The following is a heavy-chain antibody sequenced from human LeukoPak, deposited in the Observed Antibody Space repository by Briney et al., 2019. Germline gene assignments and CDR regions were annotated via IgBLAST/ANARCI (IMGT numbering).Heavy chain of an antibody. CDR2: ISSSGDTR. CDR1: GFTFSTFE. CDR3: AGGYGSYSPDY. Sequence: GGSLRLSCAASGFTFSTFEMSWVRQAPGKGLEWVSYISSSGDTRFYADSVKGRFTISRDNAKNSLSLQMNSLRVEDTALYFCAGGYGSYSPDYWGQGTRVTVS. J-gene: IGHJ4*02. D-gene: IGHD1-26*01. V-gene: IGHV3-48*03.